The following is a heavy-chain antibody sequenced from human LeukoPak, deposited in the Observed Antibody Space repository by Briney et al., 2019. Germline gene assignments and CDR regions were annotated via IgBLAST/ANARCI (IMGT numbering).Heavy chain of an antibody. J-gene: IGHJ5*02. CDR2: IYYTGRT. Sequence: RTSETLSLTCTVSGGSISTNGFYWGWIRQPPGKVLEWIASIYYTGRTYYNPSLKSRITISVDTSKNQFSLTLSSVTAADTAVYYCARRVYSEDTGWFDPWGQGTLVTVSS. V-gene: IGHV4-39*01. D-gene: IGHD1-26*01. CDR3: ARRVYSEDTGWFDP. CDR1: GGSISTNGFY.